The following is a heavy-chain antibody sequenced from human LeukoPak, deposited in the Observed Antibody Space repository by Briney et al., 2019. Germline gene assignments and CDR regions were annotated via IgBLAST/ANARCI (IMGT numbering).Heavy chain of an antibody. CDR2: IYYSGST. J-gene: IGHJ5*02. D-gene: IGHD5-24*01. V-gene: IGHV4-59*08. CDR1: GRSISNYY. Sequence: SETLSLTCTVSGRSISNYYWSWIRQPPGKGLEWIGYIYYSGSTNYNPSLKSRVTISVDTSKNQFSLKLSSVTAADTAVYYCARHTAEKYNWFDRWGQGTLVTVSS. CDR3: ARHTAEKYNWFDR.